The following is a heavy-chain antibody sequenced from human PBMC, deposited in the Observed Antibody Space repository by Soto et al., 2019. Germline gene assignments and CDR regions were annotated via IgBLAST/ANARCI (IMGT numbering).Heavy chain of an antibody. Sequence: ASVKVSCKASGYTFTCYYMHWVRQAPGQGLEWMGWINPNSGSTSYAQKFQGRVTMTRDTSTSTVYMELSSLRSEDTAVYYCARGAHGGKGGGDDAFDIWGQGTMVTVSS. J-gene: IGHJ3*02. V-gene: IGHV1-46*03. CDR3: ARGAHGGKGGGDDAFDI. D-gene: IGHD2-15*01. CDR2: INPNSGST. CDR1: GYTFTCYY.